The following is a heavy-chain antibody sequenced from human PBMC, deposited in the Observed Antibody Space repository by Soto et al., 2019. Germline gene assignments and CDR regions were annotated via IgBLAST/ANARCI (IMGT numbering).Heavy chain of an antibody. J-gene: IGHJ6*03. Sequence: ASVKVSCKASGYTFTGYYMHWVRQAPGQGLEWMGWINPNSGGTNYAKKFQGWVTMTRDTSISTVYLELSRVKAADTAVYYCATYEGLTGYPSNYYYYYMDVWGKGTTVTVSS. CDR3: ATYEGLTGYPSNYYYYYMDV. D-gene: IGHD3-9*01. CDR2: INPNSGGT. V-gene: IGHV1-2*04. CDR1: GYTFTGYY.